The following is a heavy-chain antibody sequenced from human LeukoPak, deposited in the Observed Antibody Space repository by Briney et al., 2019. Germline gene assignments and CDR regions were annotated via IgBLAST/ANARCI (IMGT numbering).Heavy chain of an antibody. V-gene: IGHV5-51*01. CDR2: IYPGDSDT. Sequence: GESLKISCKGSGYSFTSYWIGWVRRMPGKGLEWMGIIYPGDSDTRYSPSFQGQVTISADKSISTAHLQWSSLKASDTAMYYCARHVRYSQLNHFDYWGQGTLVTVSS. CDR3: ARHVRYSQLNHFDY. CDR1: GYSFTSYW. D-gene: IGHD3-9*01. J-gene: IGHJ4*02.